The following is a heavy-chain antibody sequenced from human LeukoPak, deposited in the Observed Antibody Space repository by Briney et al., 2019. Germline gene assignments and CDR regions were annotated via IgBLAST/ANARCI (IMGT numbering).Heavy chain of an antibody. J-gene: IGHJ5*02. CDR1: GGSISSGGYS. Sequence: SETLSLTCVVSGGSISSGGYSWSWIRQPPGKGLEWIGYIYYSGSTYYNPSLKSRVTISADRSKNQFSLKLSSVTAADTAVYYCARGSWYLNNWFDPWGQGTLVTVSS. V-gene: IGHV4-30-2*01. CDR2: IYYSGST. CDR3: ARGSWYLNNWFDP. D-gene: IGHD1-14*01.